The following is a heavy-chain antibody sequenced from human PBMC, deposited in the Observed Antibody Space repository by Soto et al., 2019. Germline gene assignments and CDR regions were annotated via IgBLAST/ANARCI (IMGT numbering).Heavy chain of an antibody. CDR3: ARGITGTPRGWFDP. V-gene: IGHV4-34*01. D-gene: IGHD1-7*01. CDR1: GGSFSCYY. J-gene: IGHJ5*02. CDR2: INHSGST. Sequence: PSETLSLTCAVYGGSFSCYYWSWIRQPPGKGLEWIGEINHSGSTNYNPSLKSRVTISVDTSKNQFSLKLSSVTAADTAVYYCARGITGTPRGWFDPWGQGTLVTVSS.